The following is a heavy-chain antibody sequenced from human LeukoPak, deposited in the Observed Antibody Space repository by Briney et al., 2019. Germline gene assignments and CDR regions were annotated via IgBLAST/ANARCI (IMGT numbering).Heavy chain of an antibody. D-gene: IGHD3-10*01. V-gene: IGHV3-7*01. CDR1: GFTFSSYW. CDR3: ARELLWFGELVDCYYYMDV. J-gene: IGHJ6*03. CDR2: IKQDGSEK. Sequence: GGSLRLSCAASGFTFSSYWMSWVRQAPGKGLEWVANIKQDGSEKYYVDSVKGRFTISRDNAKNSLYLQMNSLRAEDTAVYYCARELLWFGELVDCYYYMDVWGKGTTVTVSS.